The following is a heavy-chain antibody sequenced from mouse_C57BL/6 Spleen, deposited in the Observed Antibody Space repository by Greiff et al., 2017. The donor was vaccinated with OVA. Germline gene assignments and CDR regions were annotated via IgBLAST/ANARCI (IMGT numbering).Heavy chain of an antibody. D-gene: IGHD1-1*01. CDR2: IYWDDDK. J-gene: IGHJ3*01. CDR1: GFSLSTSGMG. Sequence: QVTLKVCGPGILQSSQTLSLPCSFSGFSLSTSGMGVSWIRQPSGKGLEWLAHIYWDDDKRYNPSLKSRLTISKDTSRNQVFLKITSVDTADTATYYCARREDYGSSPFAYWGQGTLVTVSA. V-gene: IGHV8-12*01. CDR3: ARREDYGSSPFAY.